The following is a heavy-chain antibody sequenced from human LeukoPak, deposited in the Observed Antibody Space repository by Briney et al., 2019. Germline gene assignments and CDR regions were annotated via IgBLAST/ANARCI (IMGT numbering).Heavy chain of an antibody. J-gene: IGHJ4*02. CDR2: ITWNSGSI. CDR3: AAVAGITRY. CDR1: GLTFYDYA. Sequence: GGSLRLSCAASGLTFYDYAMHWVRQAPGKGLEWVSGITWNSGSIAYADSVKGRFTISRDNAKNSLYLQVNSLRSEDTALYYCAAVAGITRYWGQGTLVTVSS. V-gene: IGHV3-9*01. D-gene: IGHD3-10*01.